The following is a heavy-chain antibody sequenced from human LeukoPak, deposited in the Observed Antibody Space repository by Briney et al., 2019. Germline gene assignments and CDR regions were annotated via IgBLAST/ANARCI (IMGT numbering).Heavy chain of an antibody. Sequence: GGSLRLSCAASGFTFSSYAMHWVRQAPGKGPEYVSAISSNGGSTYYANSVKGRFTISRDNSKNTLYLQMGSLRAEDMAVYYCASLDFWSGYYDYWGQGTLVTVSS. J-gene: IGHJ4*02. V-gene: IGHV3-64*01. CDR2: ISSNGGST. CDR3: ASLDFWSGYYDY. D-gene: IGHD3-3*01. CDR1: GFTFSSYA.